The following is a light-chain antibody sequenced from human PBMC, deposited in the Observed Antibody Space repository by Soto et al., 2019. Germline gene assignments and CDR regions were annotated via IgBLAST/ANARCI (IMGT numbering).Light chain of an antibody. CDR2: DVS. J-gene: IGLJ2*01. CDR1: SSDVGGYNY. Sequence: QSALTQPASVSASPGQSITISCTGTSSDVGGYNYVSWYQQHPGKAPKLIIYDVSNRPSGVSNRFSGSRSGNTASLTISGLQAEDEADYYCSSYTSRSTLVFGGGTKLTVL. CDR3: SSYTSRSTLV. V-gene: IGLV2-14*03.